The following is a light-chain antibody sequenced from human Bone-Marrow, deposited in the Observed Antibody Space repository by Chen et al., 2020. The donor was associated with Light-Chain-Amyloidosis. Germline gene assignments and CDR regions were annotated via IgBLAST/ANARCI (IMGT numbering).Light chain of an antibody. Sequence: DIVMTQSPDSLAFSLGERATINCKSSQSVLYISNNVNYLAWYQKKPGQPPKLLVYWASSRESGVPDRFRGSGSGTDFTLTISSLQAEDVAVYYCQQYFSTPWTFGQGTKVEIK. V-gene: IGKV4-1*01. CDR2: WAS. CDR1: QSVLYISNNVNY. J-gene: IGKJ1*01. CDR3: QQYFSTPWT.